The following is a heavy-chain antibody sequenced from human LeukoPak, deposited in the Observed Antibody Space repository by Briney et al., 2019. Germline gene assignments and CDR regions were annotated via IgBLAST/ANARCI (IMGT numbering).Heavy chain of an antibody. CDR2: INSDGSST. Sequence: GGSLRLSCAASGFTFSSYWMHWVRQAPGKGLVWVSRINSDGSSTSYADSVKGRFTISRDNAKNSLYLQMNSLRAEDTALYYCAKVQYYYDSSGPFDPWGQGTLVTVSS. J-gene: IGHJ5*02. V-gene: IGHV3-74*01. CDR3: AKVQYYYDSSGPFDP. CDR1: GFTFSSYW. D-gene: IGHD3-22*01.